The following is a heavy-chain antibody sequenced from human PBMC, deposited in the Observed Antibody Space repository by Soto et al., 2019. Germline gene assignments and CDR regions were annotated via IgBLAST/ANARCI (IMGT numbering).Heavy chain of an antibody. CDR3: ARGRGYSGYDLGY. Sequence: SETLSLTCTVSGGSISSGDYYWNWIRQPPGKGLEWIGYTYYSGSTDYNPSLKSRVTISVDTSKNQFSLKPTSVTAADTAVYYCARGRGYSGYDLGYWGQGTLVTGSS. D-gene: IGHD5-12*01. V-gene: IGHV4-61*08. CDR2: TYYSGST. CDR1: GGSISSGDYY. J-gene: IGHJ4*02.